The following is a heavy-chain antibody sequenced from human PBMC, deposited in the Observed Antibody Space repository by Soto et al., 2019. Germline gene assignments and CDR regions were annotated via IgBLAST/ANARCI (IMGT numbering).Heavy chain of an antibody. V-gene: IGHV3-48*02. D-gene: IGHD6-19*01. Sequence: GGSLRLSCAASGFTFSSYSMNWVRQAPGKGLEWVSYISSSSSTIYYADSVKGRFTISRDNAKNSLYLQMNSLRDEDTTVYYCARYGTRRIAVAGPPNWFDPWGQGTLVTVSS. CDR2: ISSSSSTI. CDR1: GFTFSSYS. J-gene: IGHJ5*02. CDR3: ARYGTRRIAVAGPPNWFDP.